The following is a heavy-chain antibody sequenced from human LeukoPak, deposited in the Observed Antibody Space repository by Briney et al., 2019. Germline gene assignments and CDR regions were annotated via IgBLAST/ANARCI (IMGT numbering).Heavy chain of an antibody. CDR2: IYYSGST. Sequence: PSETLSLTCTVSGGSISSGGYYWSWIRQHPGKGLEWIGYIYYSGSTYYNPSLKSRVTISVDTSKNQFSLKLSSVTAADTAVYYCARSRDGYNYLFDYYGMDVWGQGTTVTVSS. CDR1: GGSISSGGYY. J-gene: IGHJ6*02. V-gene: IGHV4-39*01. D-gene: IGHD5-24*01. CDR3: ARSRDGYNYLFDYYGMDV.